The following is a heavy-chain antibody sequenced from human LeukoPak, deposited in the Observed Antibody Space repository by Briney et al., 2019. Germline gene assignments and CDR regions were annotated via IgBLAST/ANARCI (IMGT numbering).Heavy chain of an antibody. V-gene: IGHV1-2*02. D-gene: IGHD2-2*03. CDR1: GYTFTGYY. Sequence: ASVKVSCKASGYTFTGYYMHWVRQAPGQGLEWMGWINPNSGGTNYAQKFQGRVTMTRDTSISTAYMELSRLRADDTAVYYCARLAIVVVPAYRGYFDYWGQGTLVTVSS. CDR3: ARLAIVVVPAYRGYFDY. CDR2: INPNSGGT. J-gene: IGHJ4*02.